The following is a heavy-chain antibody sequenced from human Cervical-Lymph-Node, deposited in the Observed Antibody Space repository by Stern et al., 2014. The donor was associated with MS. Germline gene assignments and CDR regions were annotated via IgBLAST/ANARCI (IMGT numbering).Heavy chain of an antibody. J-gene: IGHJ6*02. V-gene: IGHV4-59*01. CDR1: GGSISSYY. CDR3: ARDSGPYGMDV. CDR2: IYYSGST. Sequence: QVQLQESGPGLVKPSETLSLTCTVSGGSISSYYWSWIRQPPGQGLEWIGYIYYSGSTNYNPSLKSRVTISVDTSKNQFSLKLSSVTAADTAVYYCARDSGPYGMDVWGQGTTVTVSS. D-gene: IGHD3-10*01.